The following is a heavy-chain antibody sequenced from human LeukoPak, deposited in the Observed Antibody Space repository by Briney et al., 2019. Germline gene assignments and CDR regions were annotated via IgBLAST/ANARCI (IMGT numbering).Heavy chain of an antibody. CDR3: ARIRAPFLDY. J-gene: IGHJ4*02. V-gene: IGHV4-59*08. CDR1: GNSISSYY. Sequence: KPSETLSLTCSVSGNSISSYYWSWIRKPPGKGLEWIGYIYYNVITNYNPSLKSRVTISVGKSKNHFSLKLSSVTAADTAVYYCARIRAPFLDYWGQGMLVTVSS. D-gene: IGHD3-3*01. CDR2: IYYNVIT.